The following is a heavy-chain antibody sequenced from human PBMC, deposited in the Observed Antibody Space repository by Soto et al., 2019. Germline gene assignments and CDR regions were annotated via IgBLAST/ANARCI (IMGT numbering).Heavy chain of an antibody. Sequence: LSLTCTVSGDAITSSSYFWSWIRQSPGRGLEYIGYTYYNGRTNYNPSLQSRVTISVDTSTSQFSLNLTSVTAGDTAVYYCARMSRTVNYWGQGIPVTVSS. J-gene: IGHJ4*02. D-gene: IGHD4-17*01. V-gene: IGHV4-61*01. CDR2: TYYNGRT. CDR3: ARMSRTVNY. CDR1: GDAITSSSYF.